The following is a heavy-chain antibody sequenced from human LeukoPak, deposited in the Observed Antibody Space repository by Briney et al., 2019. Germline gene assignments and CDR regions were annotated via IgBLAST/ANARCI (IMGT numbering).Heavy chain of an antibody. CDR3: ARGGFVIGGTYFIDY. Sequence: GGSLRLSCAASAFTFGSYSMNWVRQAPGKGLEWVSSISGSSSYIYYADSVKGRFTISRDNAKNSVYLQMNSLRVEDMAVYFCARGGFVIGGTYFIDYWGQGTLVTVSS. V-gene: IGHV3-21*01. D-gene: IGHD1-26*01. CDR1: AFTFGSYS. CDR2: ISGSSSYI. J-gene: IGHJ4*02.